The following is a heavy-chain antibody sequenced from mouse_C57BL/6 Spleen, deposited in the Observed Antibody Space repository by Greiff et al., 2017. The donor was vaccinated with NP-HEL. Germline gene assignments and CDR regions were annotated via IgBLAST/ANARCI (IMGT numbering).Heavy chain of an antibody. D-gene: IGHD2-5*01. Sequence: QVQLQQPGTELVKPGASVKLSCKASGYTFTSYWMHWVKQRHGQGLEWIGNINPSNGGTNYNEKFKSKATLTVDKSYSTAYMQLSSLTSEDSAVYYCARSSNFYYAMDYWGQGTSVTVSS. V-gene: IGHV1-53*01. CDR2: INPSNGGT. CDR3: ARSSNFYYAMDY. J-gene: IGHJ4*01. CDR1: GYTFTSYW.